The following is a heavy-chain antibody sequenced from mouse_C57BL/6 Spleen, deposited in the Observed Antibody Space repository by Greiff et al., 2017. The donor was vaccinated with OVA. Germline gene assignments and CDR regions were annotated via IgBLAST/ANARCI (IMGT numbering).Heavy chain of an antibody. J-gene: IGHJ4*01. CDR1: GYAFSSSW. Sequence: QVQLKESGPELVKPGASVKISCKASGYAFSSSWMNWVKQRPGKGLEWIGRIYPGDGDTNYNGKFKGKATLTADKSSSTAYMQLSSLTSEDSAVYFCVRVYDGSIYYAMGGWGKGVSVTVST. CDR2: IYPGDGDT. V-gene: IGHV1-82*01. CDR3: VRVYDGSIYYAMGG. D-gene: IGHD1-1*01.